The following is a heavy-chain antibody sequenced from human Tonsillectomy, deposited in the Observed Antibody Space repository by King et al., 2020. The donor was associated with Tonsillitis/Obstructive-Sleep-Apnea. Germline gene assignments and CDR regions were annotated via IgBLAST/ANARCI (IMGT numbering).Heavy chain of an antibody. J-gene: IGHJ6*02. Sequence: VQLQQWGAGLLKPSETLSLTCAVYGGSFSGYYWSWIRQPPGEGLEWIGEINDSGGANYNPSLKSRVTISVDTSKNQFSLNLSSVTAADTAVDYCARGSYSYNAMDVWGQGTTVTVSS. CDR2: INDSGGA. D-gene: IGHD6-13*01. CDR1: GGSFSGYY. V-gene: IGHV4-34*01. CDR3: ARGSYSYNAMDV.